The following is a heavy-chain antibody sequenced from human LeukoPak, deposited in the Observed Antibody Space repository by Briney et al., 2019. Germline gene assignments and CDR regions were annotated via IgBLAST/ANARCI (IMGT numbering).Heavy chain of an antibody. D-gene: IGHD4-23*01. CDR2: ISSSGSTI. CDR1: GFTFSDYN. CDR3: ARDLFSSTGGKRGIDY. Sequence: PGGSLRPSCAASGFTFSDYNMSWIRQAPGKGLEWVSYISSSGSTIYYADSVKGRFTISRDNAKNSLYLQMNSLRAEDTAVYYCARDLFSSTGGKRGIDYWGQGTLVTVSS. J-gene: IGHJ4*02. V-gene: IGHV3-11*01.